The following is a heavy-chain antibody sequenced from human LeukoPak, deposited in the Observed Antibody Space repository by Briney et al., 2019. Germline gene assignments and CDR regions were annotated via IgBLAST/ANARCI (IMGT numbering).Heavy chain of an antibody. D-gene: IGHD3-3*01. CDR1: GDSISSYY. CDR2: IYYSGST. CDR3: ARQRFLEWYFDY. J-gene: IGHJ4*02. V-gene: IGHV4-59*08. Sequence: SETLSLTCTVSGDSISSYYGSWIRQPPGKGLESIVYIYYSGSTNYNPSLKSRVTISVDTSKNQFSLKLISVTAADTAVYYSARQRFLEWYFDYWGQGTLVTVSS.